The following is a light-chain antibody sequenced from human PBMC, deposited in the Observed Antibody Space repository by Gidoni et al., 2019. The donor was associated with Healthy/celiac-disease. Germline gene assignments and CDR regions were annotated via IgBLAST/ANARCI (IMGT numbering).Light chain of an antibody. Sequence: EIVLTKSPATLSLSPGERATLSCRASQSVSSYLAWYQQNPGQAPRLLIYDASNRATGIPARFSGSGSGTDFTLTISSLEPEDFAVYYCQQRSNWLLTFGGGTKVEIK. CDR3: QQRSNWLLT. J-gene: IGKJ4*01. CDR2: DAS. CDR1: QSVSSY. V-gene: IGKV3-11*01.